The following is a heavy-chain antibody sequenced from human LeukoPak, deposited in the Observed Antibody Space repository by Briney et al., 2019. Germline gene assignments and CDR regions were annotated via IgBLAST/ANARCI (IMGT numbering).Heavy chain of an antibody. CDR1: GYTFTSYY. Sequence: ASVKVSCKASGYTFTSYYMHWVRQAPGQGLEWMGIINPSGGSTSYAQKFQGRVTMTRDTSTCTVYMELSSLRSEDTAVYYCARDHSAVAGTIDDAFDIWGQGTMVTVSS. J-gene: IGHJ3*02. D-gene: IGHD6-19*01. V-gene: IGHV1-46*01. CDR2: INPSGGST. CDR3: ARDHSAVAGTIDDAFDI.